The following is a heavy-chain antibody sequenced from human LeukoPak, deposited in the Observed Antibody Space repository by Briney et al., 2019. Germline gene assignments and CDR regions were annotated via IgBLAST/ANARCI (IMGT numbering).Heavy chain of an antibody. CDR1: GYTFTGYY. CDR3: ARDHFPAAGTYWFDP. V-gene: IGHV1-2*02. CDR2: INPNSGGT. D-gene: IGHD6-13*01. J-gene: IGHJ5*02. Sequence: ASVKVSCKASGYTFTGYYMHWVRQAPGQGLEWMGWINPNSGGTNYAQKFQGRVTMTRDTSISTAYMELSRLISDDTALYYCARDHFPAAGTYWFDPWGQGPLVTVSS.